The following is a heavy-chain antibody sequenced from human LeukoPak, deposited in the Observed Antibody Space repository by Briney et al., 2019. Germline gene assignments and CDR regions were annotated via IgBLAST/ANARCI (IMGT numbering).Heavy chain of an antibody. CDR3: ARSGEAGTFDY. V-gene: IGHV3-66*01. CDR2: IYSGGST. CDR1: GFTVSNNY. D-gene: IGHD6-13*01. J-gene: IGHJ4*02. Sequence: GGSLRLSCAVFGFTVSNNYMNWVRQAPGKGLEWVSVIYSGGSTYYAGSVKGRFTISRDNSKNTLYLQMNSLRGEDTAVYYCARSGEAGTFDYWGQGTLVTVSS.